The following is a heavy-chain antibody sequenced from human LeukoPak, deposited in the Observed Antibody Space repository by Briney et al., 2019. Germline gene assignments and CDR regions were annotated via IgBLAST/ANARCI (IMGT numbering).Heavy chain of an antibody. CDR3: ASLNYYDSSGYRHWYFDL. J-gene: IGHJ2*01. CDR1: GFTVSSNY. Sequence: PGGSLRLSCAASGFTVSSNYMSWVRQAPGKGLEWVSVIYSGGSTYYADSVKGRFTISRHNSKNTLYLQMNSLRAEDTAVYSCASLNYYDSSGYRHWYFDLWGRGTLVTVSS. V-gene: IGHV3-53*01. CDR2: IYSGGST. D-gene: IGHD3-22*01.